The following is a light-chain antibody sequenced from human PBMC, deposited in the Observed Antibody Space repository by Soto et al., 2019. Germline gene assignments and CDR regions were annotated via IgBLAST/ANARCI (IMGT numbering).Light chain of an antibody. Sequence: QSVLTQSSSASASLGSSVKLTCTLSSGDSNDLIAWHQHQPGKAPRYMMKVEGSGNYTRGRGVPDRFSGSSSGADRYLAISALQSADEADYSCETWGSTIWVFGGGTKVTVL. V-gene: IGLV4-60*03. CDR2: VEGSGNY. CDR3: ETWGSTIWV. J-gene: IGLJ3*02. CDR1: SGDSNDL.